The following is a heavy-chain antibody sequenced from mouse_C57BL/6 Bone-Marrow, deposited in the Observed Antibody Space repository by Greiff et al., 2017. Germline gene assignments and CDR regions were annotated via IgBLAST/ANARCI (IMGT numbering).Heavy chain of an antibody. CDR2: IHPNSGST. D-gene: IGHD2-3*01. CDR3: AREDGYYLYYFDY. Sequence: QVQLQQPGAELVKPGASVKLSCKASGYTFTSYWMHWVKQRPGQGLEWIGMIHPNSGSTNYNEKFKSKATVTVDKSSSTAYMQLISLTTADSAVYYCAREDGYYLYYFDYWGQGTTLTVSS. V-gene: IGHV1-64*01. J-gene: IGHJ2*01. CDR1: GYTFTSYW.